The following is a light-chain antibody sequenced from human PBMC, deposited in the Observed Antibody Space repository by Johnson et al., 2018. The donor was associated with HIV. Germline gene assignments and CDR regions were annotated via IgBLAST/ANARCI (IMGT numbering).Light chain of an antibody. CDR1: ISNIESYF. V-gene: IGLV1-51*02. J-gene: IGLJ1*01. Sequence: QSVLTQPPSVSAAPGQRVNISCSGNISNIESYFVSWYHQLPGAAPTLLIYEDNKRPSGIPDRFSGSKSGTSATLGITGLQTGDEADYYCGTWDSSLSAWRVFGTGTKVTVL. CDR3: GTWDSSLSAWRV. CDR2: EDN.